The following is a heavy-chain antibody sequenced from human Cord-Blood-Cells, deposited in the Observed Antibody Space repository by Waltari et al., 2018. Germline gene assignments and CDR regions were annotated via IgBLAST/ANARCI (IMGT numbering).Heavy chain of an antibody. D-gene: IGHD3-10*01. CDR1: VGSISSSSYY. J-gene: IGHJ4*02. V-gene: IGHV4-39*01. CDR3: ARHWVWFGELLYFDY. CDR2: IYYSGST. Sequence: QLQLQESGPGLVKPSETLSLTCTVSVGSISSSSYYWGWIRQPPGKGLEWIGSIYYSGSTYYNPSLKSRVTISVDTSKNQFSLKLSSVTAADTAVYYCARHWVWFGELLYFDYWGQGTLVTVSS.